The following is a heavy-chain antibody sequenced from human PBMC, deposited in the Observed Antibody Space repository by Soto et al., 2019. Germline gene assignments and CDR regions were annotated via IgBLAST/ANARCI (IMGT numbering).Heavy chain of an antibody. V-gene: IGHV4-31*03. D-gene: IGHD3-22*01. CDR3: ARAGGSGYYYFDY. CDR1: GGSISSGGYY. CDR2: IYYSGST. J-gene: IGHJ4*02. Sequence: SETLSLTCTVSGGSISSGGYYWSWIRQHPGKGLEWIGYIYYSGSTYYNPSLKSRVTISVDTSKNQFSLKLSSVTAADTAVYYCARAGGSGYYYFDYWGQGTLVTVSS.